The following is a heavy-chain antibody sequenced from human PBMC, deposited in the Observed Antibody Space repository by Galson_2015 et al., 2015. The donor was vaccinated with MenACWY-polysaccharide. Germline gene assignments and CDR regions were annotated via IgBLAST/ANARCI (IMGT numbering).Heavy chain of an antibody. V-gene: IGHV4-4*07. D-gene: IGHD4/OR15-4a*01. Sequence: LSLTCSVSGGSVTSWCYSWIRQSAGTGLEWIGRVCSPGNTKYNPSFESRVTMSLDTSKNQISLHLKSLTAADTAVFFCATGAGDFDHWGQGTRVTVSS. J-gene: IGHJ4*02. CDR2: VCSPGNT. CDR3: ATGAGDFDH. CDR1: GGSVTSWC.